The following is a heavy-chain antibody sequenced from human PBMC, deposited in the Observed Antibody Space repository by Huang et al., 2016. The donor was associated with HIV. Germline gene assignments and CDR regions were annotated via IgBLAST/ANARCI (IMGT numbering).Heavy chain of an antibody. J-gene: IGHJ4*02. Sequence: VQLVQSGAEVKKPGESLKISCKGSGYSFSSYWIAWVRQMPGKGLEWMGIIFPANSDTTYSPSVDGQVTISADKSIGTAYLQWSSLKASDTAMYYCARRFSSSSGYFDYWGQGSLVTVSS. CDR1: GYSFSSYW. V-gene: IGHV5-51*01. CDR3: ARRFSSSSGYFDY. D-gene: IGHD6-6*01. CDR2: IFPANSDT.